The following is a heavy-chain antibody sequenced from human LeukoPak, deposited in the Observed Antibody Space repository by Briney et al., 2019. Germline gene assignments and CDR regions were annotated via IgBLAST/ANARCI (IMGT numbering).Heavy chain of an antibody. CDR1: GFTFSSYA. CDR3: AKWGRVRGALDY. D-gene: IGHD3-10*01. J-gene: IGHJ4*02. Sequence: GGSLRLSCAASGFTFSSYAMSWVRRAPGKGLEWVSAISGSGGSIYYADSVKGRFTISRDNSKNTLYLQMNSLRAEDTAVYYCAKWGRVRGALDYWGQGTLVTVSS. CDR2: ISGSGGSI. V-gene: IGHV3-23*01.